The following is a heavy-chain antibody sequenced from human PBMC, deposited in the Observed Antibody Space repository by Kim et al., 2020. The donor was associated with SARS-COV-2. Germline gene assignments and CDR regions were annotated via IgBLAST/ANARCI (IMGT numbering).Heavy chain of an antibody. V-gene: IGHV1-3*01. J-gene: IGHJ3*01. D-gene: IGHD3-3*01. CDR3: SRGAFFTAF. CDR1: GYTFTNYA. Sequence: SFHVSCKASGYTFTNYAMHWVRQAPGQILSWVFFLNGCSDDTRYSQSFQGRVPITISTSAPPCYISLSSLLSEDPSLYYFSRGAFFTAF. CDR2: LNGCSDDT.